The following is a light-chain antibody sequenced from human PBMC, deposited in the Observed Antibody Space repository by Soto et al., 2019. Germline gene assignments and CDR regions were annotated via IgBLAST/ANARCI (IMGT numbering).Light chain of an antibody. CDR3: QKYGSSPGT. J-gene: IGKJ1*01. Sequence: LTQSPGSLSLSPGEGATFSGSASQRVTSNYLAGYQQKPGQAPRILIFGESIRDTGVPARISGSGSWTDFNLTSSRLEPEESAVYYWQKYGSSPGTFGQGTKVDIK. CDR2: GES. V-gene: IGKV3-20*01. CDR1: QRVTSNY.